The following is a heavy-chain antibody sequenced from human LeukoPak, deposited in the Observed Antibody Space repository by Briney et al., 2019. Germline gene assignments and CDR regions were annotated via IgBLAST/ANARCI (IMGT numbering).Heavy chain of an antibody. Sequence: SVKVSCKASGGTFSSYAISCVRQAPGQGLEWMGGIIPIFGTANYAQKFQGRVTITADKSTSTAYMELSSLGSEDTAVYYCARHYGSGSYWWFDYWGQGTLVTVSS. CDR1: GGTFSSYA. CDR2: IIPIFGTA. V-gene: IGHV1-69*06. J-gene: IGHJ4*02. D-gene: IGHD3-10*01. CDR3: ARHYGSGSYWWFDY.